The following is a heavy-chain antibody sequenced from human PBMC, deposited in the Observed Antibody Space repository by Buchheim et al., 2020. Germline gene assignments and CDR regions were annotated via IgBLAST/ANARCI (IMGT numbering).Heavy chain of an antibody. D-gene: IGHD2-15*01. CDR3: ARRSGGSWGNDYYYYGMDV. J-gene: IGHJ6*02. Sequence: QVQLQESGPGLVKPSQTLSLTCAVSGGSISSGGYSWSWIRQPPGKGLEWIGYIYYSGSTYYNPSLKSRVTISVDTSKNQFSLKLNSVTAADTAVYYCARRSGGSWGNDYYYYGMDVWGQGTT. V-gene: IGHV4-30-4*07. CDR1: GGSISSGGYS. CDR2: IYYSGST.